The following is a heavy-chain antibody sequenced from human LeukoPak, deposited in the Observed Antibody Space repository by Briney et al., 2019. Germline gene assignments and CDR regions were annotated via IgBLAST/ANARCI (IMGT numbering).Heavy chain of an antibody. CDR1: GFTFSSYV. Sequence: PGRSLRLSCAASGFTFSSYVMHWVRQAPGKGLEWVAIISYDGSNEYYADSVKGRFTISRGNSKNTLYLQMNSLRAADTAVYYCARDKGTSYLDYWGQGTLVTVSS. J-gene: IGHJ4*02. V-gene: IGHV3-30*04. CDR3: ARDKGTSYLDY. CDR2: ISYDGSNE. D-gene: IGHD6-6*01.